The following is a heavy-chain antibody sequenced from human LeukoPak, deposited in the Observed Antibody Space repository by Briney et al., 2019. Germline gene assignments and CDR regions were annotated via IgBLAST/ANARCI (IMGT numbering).Heavy chain of an antibody. J-gene: IGHJ4*02. CDR1: RYTFSSYS. CDR2: ISTYNGNT. CDR3: AKDRWRDGSSSFDN. Sequence: ASVTVSCKASRYTFSSYSINWVRQAPGQGLEWMGWISTYNGNTNYAQKLQGRVTMTTDTSTSTAYMELRSLRFDDTAVYYCAKDRWRDGSSSFDNWGQGTLVTVSS. V-gene: IGHV1-18*01. D-gene: IGHD6-6*01.